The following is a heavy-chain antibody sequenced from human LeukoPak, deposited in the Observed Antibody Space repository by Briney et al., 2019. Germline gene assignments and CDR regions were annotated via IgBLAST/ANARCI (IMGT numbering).Heavy chain of an antibody. J-gene: IGHJ4*02. CDR3: ARAYQLLWEVYFDY. CDR1: GFTVSSNY. D-gene: IGHD2-2*01. Sequence: GGSLRLSCAASGFTVSSNYMSWVRQAPGKGLEWVSVIYSGGSTYYADSVKGRFTISRDNSKNTLYLQMNSLRAEDTAVYYCARAYQLLWEVYFDYRGQGTLVTVSS. V-gene: IGHV3-66*01. CDR2: IYSGGST.